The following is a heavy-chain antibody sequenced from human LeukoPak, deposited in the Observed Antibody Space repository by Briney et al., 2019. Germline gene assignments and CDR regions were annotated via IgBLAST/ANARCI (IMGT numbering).Heavy chain of an antibody. CDR3: ARHIGGGIEDMDV. V-gene: IGHV4-59*08. CDR2: IYVTGT. J-gene: IGHJ6*03. CDR1: GGSIGTYY. Sequence: SETLSLTCTVSGGSIGTYYWSWVRQSPGTGLEWIGYIYVTGTRYNPYLHSRVTISVDRSRNRFFLKMTSVTAADTAVYYCARHIGGGIEDMDVWGRGTKVTVSS. D-gene: IGHD3-16*02.